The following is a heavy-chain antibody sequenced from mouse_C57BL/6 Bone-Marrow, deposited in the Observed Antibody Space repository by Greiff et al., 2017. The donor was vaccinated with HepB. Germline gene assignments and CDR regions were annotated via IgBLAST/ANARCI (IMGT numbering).Heavy chain of an antibody. D-gene: IGHD1-1*01. CDR3: ATLYYYGSSYQAWFAY. CDR2: INPYNGGT. J-gene: IGHJ3*01. V-gene: IGHV1-19*01. Sequence: VQLQQSGPVLVKPGASVKMSCKASGYTFTDYYMNWVKQSHGKGLEWIGVINPYNGGTSYNQKFTGKATLTVDKSSSTAYMELNSLTSEDSAVYYCATLYYYGSSYQAWFAYGGQGTLVTVSA. CDR1: GYTFTDYY.